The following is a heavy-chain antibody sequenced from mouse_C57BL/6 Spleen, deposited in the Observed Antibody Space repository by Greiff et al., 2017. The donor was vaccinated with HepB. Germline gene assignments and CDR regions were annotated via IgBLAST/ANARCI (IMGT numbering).Heavy chain of an antibody. V-gene: IGHV3-1*01. CDR2: ISYSGST. CDR3: ARGDYEGYYAMDY. D-gene: IGHD2-4*01. Sequence: EVKLVESGPGMVKPSQSLSLTCTVTGYSITSGYDWHWIRHFPGNKLEWMGYISYSGSTNYNPSLKSRIPITHDTSKNHFFLKLNSVTTEDTATYYCARGDYEGYYAMDYWGQGTSVTVSS. CDR1: GYSITSGYD. J-gene: IGHJ4*01.